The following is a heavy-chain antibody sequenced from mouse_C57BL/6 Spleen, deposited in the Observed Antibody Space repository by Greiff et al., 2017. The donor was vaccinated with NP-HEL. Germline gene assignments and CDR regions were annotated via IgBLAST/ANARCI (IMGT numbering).Heavy chain of an antibody. CDR3: ARKGGHYYGSSYGEMDY. CDR2: ISSGGSYT. Sequence: EVMLVESGGDLVKPGGSLKLSCAASGFTFSSYGMSWVRQTPDKRLEWVATISSGGSYTYYPDSVKGRFTISRDNAKNTLYLQMSSLKSEDTAMYYCARKGGHYYGSSYGEMDYWGQGTSVTVSS. V-gene: IGHV5-6*01. CDR1: GFTFSSYG. J-gene: IGHJ4*01. D-gene: IGHD1-1*01.